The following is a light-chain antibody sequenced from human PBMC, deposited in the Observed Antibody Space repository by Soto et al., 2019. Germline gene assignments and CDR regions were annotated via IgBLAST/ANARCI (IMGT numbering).Light chain of an antibody. Sequence: DIVMTQSPLSLPVTPGEPASISCRSSQSLRHHNGYYYLDWYLQKPGQSPQVLIYLGSNRASGVPDRVSGSGSGTVFTLKISRVEGEDVGVYYCIQTLQAPYSFGQGTKLEIK. J-gene: IGKJ2*01. CDR3: IQTLQAPYS. CDR1: QSLRHHNGYYY. V-gene: IGKV2-28*01. CDR2: LGS.